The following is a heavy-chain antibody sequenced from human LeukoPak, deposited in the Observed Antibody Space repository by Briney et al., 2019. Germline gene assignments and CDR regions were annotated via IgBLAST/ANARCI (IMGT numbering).Heavy chain of an antibody. CDR1: GYTFTSYY. Sequence: ASVKVSCKASGYTFTSYYMHWVRQAPGQGLEWMGIINPSGGSTSYAQKFQGRVTMTRDTSISTAYMELSRLRSDDTAVYYCARDKYSSSWSRRDWFDPWGQGTLVTVSS. J-gene: IGHJ5*02. D-gene: IGHD6-13*01. CDR2: INPSGGST. V-gene: IGHV1-46*01. CDR3: ARDKYSSSWSRRDWFDP.